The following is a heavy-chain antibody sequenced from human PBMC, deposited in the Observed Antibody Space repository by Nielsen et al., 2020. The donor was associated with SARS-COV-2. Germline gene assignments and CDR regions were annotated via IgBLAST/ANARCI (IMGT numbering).Heavy chain of an antibody. CDR2: ISGSGGST. J-gene: IGHJ6*03. Sequence: GESLKISCAASGFTLSSFAMSWVRQAPGKGLEWVSAISGSGGSTYYADSVKGRFTISRDNSKNTPYLQMNSLRAEDTAVYYCARAKAAANYYYYMDVWGKGTTVTVSS. CDR3: ARAKAAANYYYYMDV. D-gene: IGHD6-13*01. V-gene: IGHV3-23*01. CDR1: GFTLSSFA.